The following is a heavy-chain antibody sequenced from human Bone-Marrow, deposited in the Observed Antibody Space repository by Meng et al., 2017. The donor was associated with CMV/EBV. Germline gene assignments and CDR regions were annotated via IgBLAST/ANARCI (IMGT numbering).Heavy chain of an antibody. D-gene: IGHD4-11*01. J-gene: IGHJ4*02. CDR1: GHTFGELS. V-gene: IGHV1-24*01. Sequence: ASVKVSCKISGHTFGELSIHWVRQAPGTGLEWMVGFDPEDGRTVYGQKFRGRVTMTEDSSADTAYMELRNLKSEDTAVYYCATYKQELDDRLQNFDFWGQGTLVTVSS. CDR3: ATYKQELDDRLQNFDF. CDR2: FDPEDGRT.